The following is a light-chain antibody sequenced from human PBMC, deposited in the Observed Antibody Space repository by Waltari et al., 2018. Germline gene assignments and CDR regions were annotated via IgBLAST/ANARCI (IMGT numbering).Light chain of an antibody. CDR1: QSVSRA. Sequence: EIVLTQSPGSLSSSPGERVTLSCRASQSVSRALAWYQQKPGQAPRLLIFGASNRATGIPARFSGSESETDFSLTISRLQPEDFAVYYCQHYVRLPATFGRGTKVEIK. V-gene: IGKV3-20*01. J-gene: IGKJ1*01. CDR2: GAS. CDR3: QHYVRLPAT.